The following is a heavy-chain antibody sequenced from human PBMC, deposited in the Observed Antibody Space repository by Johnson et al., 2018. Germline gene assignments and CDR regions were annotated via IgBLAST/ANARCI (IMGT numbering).Heavy chain of an antibody. V-gene: IGHV3-30*18. CDR3: AKDLASYDYYMGV. D-gene: IGHD3-16*01. CDR1: GFTFSSYG. Sequence: QVELGQSGGGVVQPGRSLRLSCAASGFTFSSYGMHWVRQAQGKGLEWVAVISYDGSDKYYADSVKGRFTIARDNSKNKLDLQMNSLRADDTAGFYCAKDLASYDYYMGVGGKGTTVTVS. J-gene: IGHJ6*03. CDR2: ISYDGSDK.